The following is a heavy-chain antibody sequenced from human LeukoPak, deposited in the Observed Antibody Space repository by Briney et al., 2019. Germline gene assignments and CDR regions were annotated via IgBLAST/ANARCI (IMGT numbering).Heavy chain of an antibody. D-gene: IGHD1-1*01. J-gene: IGHJ4*02. Sequence: GSLRLSFAASGFTFSDYDMHWVRQATGKGLEWVSAIGIAGDTYYTGSVKGGFTISRENAKNSLYLQMNSLRAGDTSVYYCARVAKERVGGVYYFDYWGQGTLVTVSS. CDR1: GFTFSDYD. V-gene: IGHV3-13*01. CDR3: ARVAKERVGGVYYFDY. CDR2: IGIAGDT.